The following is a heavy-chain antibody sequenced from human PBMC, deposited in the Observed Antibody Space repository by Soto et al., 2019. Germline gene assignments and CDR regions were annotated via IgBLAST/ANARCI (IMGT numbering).Heavy chain of an antibody. Sequence: QVQLQEAGPGLVEPSETLSLTCAISGASVSSGGFHWSWIRQPPGKGLEWIGQMQPSGSSNYKSSLKSRVTISLDTSKNHFSLKLSSVTAADTAIYYCAAYTEGIGGDGYWGQGTLVIVSS. CDR3: AAYTEGIGGDGY. CDR1: GASVSSGGFH. D-gene: IGHD2-21*02. J-gene: IGHJ4*02. CDR2: MQPSGSS. V-gene: IGHV4-61*08.